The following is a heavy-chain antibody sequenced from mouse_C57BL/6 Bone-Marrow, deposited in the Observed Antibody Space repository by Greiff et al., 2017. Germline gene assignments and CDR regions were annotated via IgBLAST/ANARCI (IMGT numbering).Heavy chain of an antibody. CDR1: GYAFSSSW. Sequence: VQLVESGPELVKPGASVKISCKASGYAFSSSWMNWVKQRPGQGLEWIGRIYPGDGDTNYNGKFKGKATLTADKSSSTAYMQLSSLTSEDSAVYFCAREGPYPSFDYWGQGTTLTVSS. J-gene: IGHJ2*01. CDR2: IYPGDGDT. D-gene: IGHD3-3*01. CDR3: AREGPYPSFDY. V-gene: IGHV1-82*01.